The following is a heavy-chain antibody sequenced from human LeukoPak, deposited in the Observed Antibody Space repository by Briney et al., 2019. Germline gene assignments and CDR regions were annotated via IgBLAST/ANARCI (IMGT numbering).Heavy chain of an antibody. Sequence: GESLKISCKGSGYSFTSYWIGWVRQMPGKGLEWMGIIYPGDSDTRYSPSFQGQVTISADKSISTAYLQWSSLKASDTAMYYCARLSPGNSDLEDNWFDPWGQGTLVTVSS. CDR2: IYPGDSDT. D-gene: IGHD4-4*01. V-gene: IGHV5-51*01. J-gene: IGHJ5*02. CDR3: ARLSPGNSDLEDNWFDP. CDR1: GYSFTSYW.